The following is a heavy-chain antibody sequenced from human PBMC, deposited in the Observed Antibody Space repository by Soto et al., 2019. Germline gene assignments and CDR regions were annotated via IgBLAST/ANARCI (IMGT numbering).Heavy chain of an antibody. Sequence: QTLSLTCAISGDRVSSNSAAWNWIRQSPSRGLEWLGRTYYRSKWYNDYAVSVKSRITINPDTSKNQFSLQLNSVTPEDTAVYYCARDGEYHSSSWRGTRSWFYPRGQRNLVTVSS. CDR1: GDRVSSNSAA. CDR3: ARDGEYHSSSWRGTRSWFYP. J-gene: IGHJ5*02. D-gene: IGHD6-13*01. CDR2: TYYRSKWYN. V-gene: IGHV6-1*01.